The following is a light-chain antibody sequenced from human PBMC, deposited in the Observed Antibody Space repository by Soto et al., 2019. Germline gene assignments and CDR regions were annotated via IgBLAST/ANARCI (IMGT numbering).Light chain of an antibody. CDR2: KAS. J-gene: IGKJ4*01. V-gene: IGKV1-5*03. Sequence: DIPMTQSPSTLSGSVGDRVTITCRASQTISSWLAWYQQKPGKAPKLLIYKASTLKSGVPSRFSGSGSGTEFTLTISSLQPDDFAVCCQSYGRSPLGGGTEVDIK. CDR3: SYGRSP. CDR1: QTISSW.